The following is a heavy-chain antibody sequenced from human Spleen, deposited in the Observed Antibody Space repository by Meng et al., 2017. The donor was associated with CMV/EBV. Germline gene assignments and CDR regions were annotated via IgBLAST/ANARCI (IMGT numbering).Heavy chain of an antibody. CDR1: GFSFSTYG. J-gene: IGHJ6*02. Sequence: GESLKISCEASGFSFSTYGMHWVRQAPGKGLEWVALISNDGRNEYYADSVEGRFTISRDNSKNTLYLQMNSLRAEDTAVYNCARASGRFLRDGMDVWGQGTTVTVSS. D-gene: IGHD3-3*01. CDR3: ARASGRFLRDGMDV. CDR2: ISNDGRNE. V-gene: IGHV3-30*03.